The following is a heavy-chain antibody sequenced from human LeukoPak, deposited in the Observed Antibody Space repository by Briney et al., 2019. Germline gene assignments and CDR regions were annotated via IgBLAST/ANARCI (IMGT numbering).Heavy chain of an antibody. CDR2: IYHSGST. CDR1: GGSISSNNW. CDR3: ASKVGSHYYDSSGYYGPLYY. J-gene: IGHJ4*02. V-gene: IGHV4-4*02. D-gene: IGHD3-22*01. Sequence: SETLSLTCVVSGGSISSNNWWSWVRQPPGKGLEWIGEIYHSGSTNYNPSLKSRVTISVDKSKNQFSLKLSSVTAADTAVYYCASKVGSHYYDSSGYYGPLYYWGQGTLVTVSS.